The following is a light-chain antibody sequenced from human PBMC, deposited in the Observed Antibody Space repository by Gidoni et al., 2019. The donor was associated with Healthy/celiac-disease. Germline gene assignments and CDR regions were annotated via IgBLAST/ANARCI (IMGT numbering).Light chain of an antibody. CDR2: KES. V-gene: IGKV1-5*03. CDR3: QQYNSYSPCS. Sequence: DIQMTQSLSTLSASVGDRVTITCRASQSISSWLAWYQQKPGKDPKLLIYKESSLESGVPSRFSGSGSGTEFTLTISSLQPDDFTAYYCQQYNSYSPCSFGQXTKLEIK. CDR1: QSISSW. J-gene: IGKJ2*04.